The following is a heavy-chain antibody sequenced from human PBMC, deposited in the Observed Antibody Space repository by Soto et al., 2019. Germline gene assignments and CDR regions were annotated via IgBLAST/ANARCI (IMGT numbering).Heavy chain of an antibody. Sequence: SETLSLTCTVSGGSISTYYWSWIRQPPGKGLEWIGYIYYSGSTDYNPSLKSRVTISVDTSKNQFSLKLSSVSAADTAVYYCARDGSRYDFWSGPYYFDYWGQGTLVTVSS. CDR3: ARDGSRYDFWSGPYYFDY. CDR1: GGSISTYY. J-gene: IGHJ4*02. CDR2: IYYSGST. D-gene: IGHD3-3*01. V-gene: IGHV4-59*01.